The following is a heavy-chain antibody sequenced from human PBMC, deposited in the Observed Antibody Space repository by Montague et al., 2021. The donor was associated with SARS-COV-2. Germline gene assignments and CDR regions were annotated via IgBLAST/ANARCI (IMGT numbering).Heavy chain of an antibody. V-gene: IGHV4-59*01. J-gene: IGHJ6*02. D-gene: IGHD2-15*01. CDR1: SDSISTSY. CDR3: VRADRRDHDTPLLYYYKGMDL. Sequence: SETLSLTCTVSSDSISTSYCAWIRQPPGKGLEWIGYGYYCWRSSYNSSLKSRVTISVYTSKNQVSLNLRSVTAADTAVYFCVRADRRDHDTPLLYYYKGMDLWGQGTTVTVSS. CDR2: GYYCWRS.